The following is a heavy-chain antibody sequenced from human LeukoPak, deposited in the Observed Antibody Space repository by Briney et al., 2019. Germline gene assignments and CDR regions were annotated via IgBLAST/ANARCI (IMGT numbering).Heavy chain of an antibody. CDR1: GYSISSGYY. CDR3: ARDAAAGYSLAC. D-gene: IGHD6-13*01. J-gene: IGHJ4*02. CDR2: IYHSGST. Sequence: KSSETLSLTCTVSGYSISSGYYWGWIRQPPGKGLEWIGSIYHSGSTYYNPSLKSRVTISVDTPKNQFSLKLSSVTAADTAVYYCARDAAAGYSLACWGQGTLVTVSS. V-gene: IGHV4-38-2*02.